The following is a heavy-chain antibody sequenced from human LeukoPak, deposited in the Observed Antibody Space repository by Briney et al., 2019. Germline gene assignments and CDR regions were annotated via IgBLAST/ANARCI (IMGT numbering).Heavy chain of an antibody. J-gene: IGHJ5*02. Sequence: GGSLRLSCAASGFTFDDYAMHWVRQAPGKGLEWVSGISWNSGSIGYADSVKGRFTISRDNAKNSLYLQMNSLRAEDTALYYCAKDGYCSSTSCSNNWFDPWGQGTLVTVSS. D-gene: IGHD2-2*01. V-gene: IGHV3-9*01. CDR3: AKDGYCSSTSCSNNWFDP. CDR2: ISWNSGSI. CDR1: GFTFDDYA.